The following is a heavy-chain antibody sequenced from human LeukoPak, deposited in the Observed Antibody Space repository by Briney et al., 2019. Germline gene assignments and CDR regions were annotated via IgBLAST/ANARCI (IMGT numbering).Heavy chain of an antibody. CDR1: GFSFSKYA. CDR2: ISKDGSMR. J-gene: IGHJ3*02. V-gene: IGHV3-30*04. Sequence: PGGSLRLSCAASGFSFSKYAMDWVRQAPGKGLEWVAIISKDGSMRYYADSVKGRFTVPRDNSNNTLSLQMNSLKSEDTAVYYCAGEKFDIWGQGTMVTVSA. CDR3: AGEKFDI.